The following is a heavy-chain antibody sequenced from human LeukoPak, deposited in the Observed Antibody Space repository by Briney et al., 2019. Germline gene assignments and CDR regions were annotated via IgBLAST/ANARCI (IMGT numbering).Heavy chain of an antibody. D-gene: IGHD1-26*01. CDR1: GFTFSSYW. Sequence: GGSLRLSFAASGFTFSSYWMGWVRQAPGKRLEWVANMNIDGSEKYYADSAKGRFTISRDNARNSVYLQMNSLRVEDTAVYYCARDPVEWELLLDYWGQGTLVTVSS. CDR2: MNIDGSEK. J-gene: IGHJ4*02. CDR3: ARDPVEWELLLDY. V-gene: IGHV3-7*01.